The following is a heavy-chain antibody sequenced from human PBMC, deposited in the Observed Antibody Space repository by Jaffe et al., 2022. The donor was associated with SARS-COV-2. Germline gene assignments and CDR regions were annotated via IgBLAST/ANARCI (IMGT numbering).Heavy chain of an antibody. J-gene: IGHJ5*02. D-gene: IGHD6-19*01. CDR2: ISASSNTI. Sequence: EVQLVESGGDLIQPGGSLRLSCAASGFTFSSYSMDWVRQSPGKGLEWLSYISASSNTIYYADSVKGRFTISRDNAKNSLYLQMNSLRAEDTAVYYCARDGGRPVAGSRGWFDPWGRGTLVTVSS. V-gene: IGHV3-48*01. CDR3: ARDGGRPVAGSRGWFDP. CDR1: GFTFSSYS.